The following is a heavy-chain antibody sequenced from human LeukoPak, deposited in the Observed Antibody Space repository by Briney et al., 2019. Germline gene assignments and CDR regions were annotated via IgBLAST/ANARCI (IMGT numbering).Heavy chain of an antibody. CDR1: GFTFSSYA. CDR3: AKGTRRVGELRLGDLSSSDY. V-gene: IGHV3-23*01. Sequence: GGSLRLSCAASGFTFSSYAMSWVRQAPGKGLEWVSAICGSGGSTYYADSVKGRFTISRDNSKNTLYLQMNSLRAEDTAVYYCAKGTRRVGELRLGDLSSSDYWGQGTLVTASS. J-gene: IGHJ4*02. D-gene: IGHD3-16*02. CDR2: ICGSGGST.